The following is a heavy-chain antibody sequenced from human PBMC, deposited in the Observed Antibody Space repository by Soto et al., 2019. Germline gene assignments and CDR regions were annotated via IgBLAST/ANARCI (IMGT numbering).Heavy chain of an antibody. Sequence: ASVKVSCKASGYIFTNYGIHWVRQAPGQRLEWMGWFDVGNGDTKYSQKFQDRVTITTDTSASTAYMELSSLRSEDTAVYYCARDRITFGGVIGLDYWGQGTLVTVSS. CDR3: ARDRITFGGVIGLDY. V-gene: IGHV1-3*01. CDR2: FDVGNGDT. D-gene: IGHD3-16*02. J-gene: IGHJ4*02. CDR1: GYIFTNYG.